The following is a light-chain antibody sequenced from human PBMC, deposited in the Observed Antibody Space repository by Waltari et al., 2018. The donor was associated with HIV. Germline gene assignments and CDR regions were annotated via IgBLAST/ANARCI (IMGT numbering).Light chain of an antibody. J-gene: IGLJ3*02. CDR1: SNDIGYFKF. Sequence: QSALTQPASVSGSPGQSITISCTGTSNDIGYFKFVSWYQQHPGKAPKLMIYDVSSRPSGVSVRISCAKSGNTASLTISGLQPEDEADYYCSSYTSGSTWVFGGGTKVTVL. V-gene: IGLV2-14*03. CDR2: DVS. CDR3: SSYTSGSTWV.